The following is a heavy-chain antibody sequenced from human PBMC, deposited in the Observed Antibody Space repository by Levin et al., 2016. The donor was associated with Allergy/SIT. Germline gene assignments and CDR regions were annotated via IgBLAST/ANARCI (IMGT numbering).Heavy chain of an antibody. CDR1: GFTFDSYY. V-gene: IGHV3-7*04. Sequence: GGSLRLSCAASGFTFDSYYMTWVRQAPGKGPEWVATINKDGSDKYYPRSVRGRFTVSRDNAKNSLFLHLDSLRAEDTAVYYCAKDGRGVNSAYNNFDSWGHGVLVSVSS. CDR3: AKDGRGVNSAYNNFDS. J-gene: IGHJ4*01. D-gene: IGHD5-18*01. CDR2: INKDGSDK.